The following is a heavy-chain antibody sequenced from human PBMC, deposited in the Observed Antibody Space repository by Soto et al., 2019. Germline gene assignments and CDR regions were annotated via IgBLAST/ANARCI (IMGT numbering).Heavy chain of an antibody. CDR3: ASIAARPD. J-gene: IGHJ4*02. CDR2: IYSGGST. D-gene: IGHD6-6*01. CDR1: GFTVSSKY. Sequence: EVQLVESGGGLIHPGGSLRLSCAASGFTVSSKYMSWVRQAPGKGLEGVSVIYSGGSTYYADSVKGRFTISRDNSKNTLYLQMNRLRAEDTAVYYCASIAARPDWGQGTLVTVSS. V-gene: IGHV3-53*01.